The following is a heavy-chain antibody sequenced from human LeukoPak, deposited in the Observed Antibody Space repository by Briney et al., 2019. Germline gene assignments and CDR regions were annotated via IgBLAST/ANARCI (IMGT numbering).Heavy chain of an antibody. CDR3: ARSITMVRGVILGFDY. J-gene: IGHJ4*02. Sequence: GESLKISCKGSGYSFTSYWIGWVRQMPGKGLEWMGIIYPGDSDTRYSPSFQGRVTISADKSISTAYLQWSSLKASDTAMYYCARSITMVRGVILGFDYWGQGTLVTVSS. D-gene: IGHD3-10*01. CDR1: GYSFTSYW. V-gene: IGHV5-51*01. CDR2: IYPGDSDT.